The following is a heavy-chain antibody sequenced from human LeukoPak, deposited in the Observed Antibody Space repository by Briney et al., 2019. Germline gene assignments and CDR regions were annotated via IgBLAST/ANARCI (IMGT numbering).Heavy chain of an antibody. CDR1: GFTFSTYW. V-gene: IGHV3-74*01. Sequence: GGSLRLSCAASGFTFSTYWMHWVRQAPGKGLVWVSRIKSDGSTNYADSVKGGCTISRDNAKNTLSLQMNSLRPEDTGVYYCARAPSEIGGYYPEYFRHWGQGTLVTVSS. CDR2: IKSDGST. D-gene: IGHD3-3*01. CDR3: ARAPSEIGGYYPEYFRH. J-gene: IGHJ1*01.